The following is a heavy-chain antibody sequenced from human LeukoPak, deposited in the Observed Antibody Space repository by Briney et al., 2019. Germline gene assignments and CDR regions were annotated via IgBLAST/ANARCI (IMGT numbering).Heavy chain of an antibody. Sequence: PSETLSLTCTVSGGSISSSNYCWSWIRQPPGKGLEWIGNVFYSGTTYYYPSLKSRVTISVDTSKNQFSLKLSSVTAADTAVYYCARHYVWGNNPYYPFDHWGQGALVTVFS. CDR2: VFYSGTT. V-gene: IGHV4-39*01. CDR1: GGSISSSNYC. CDR3: ARHYVWGNNPYYPFDH. D-gene: IGHD3-16*01. J-gene: IGHJ4*02.